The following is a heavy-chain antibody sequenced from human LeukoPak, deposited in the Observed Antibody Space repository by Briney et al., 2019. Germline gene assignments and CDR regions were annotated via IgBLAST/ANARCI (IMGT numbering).Heavy chain of an antibody. CDR2: IIPIFGTA. J-gene: IGHJ4*02. CDR3: ARVPFSSSWHDYFDY. D-gene: IGHD6-13*01. V-gene: IGHV1-69*01. CDR1: GGTFISYA. Sequence: ASVKVSCKASGGTFISYAISWVRQAPGQGLEWMGGIIPIFGTANYAQKFQGRVTITADESTSTAYMELSSLRSENTAVYYCARVPFSSSWHDYFDYWGQGTLVTVSS.